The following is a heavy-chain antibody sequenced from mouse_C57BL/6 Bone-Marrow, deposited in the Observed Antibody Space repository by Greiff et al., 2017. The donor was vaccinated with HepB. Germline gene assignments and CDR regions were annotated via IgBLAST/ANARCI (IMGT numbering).Heavy chain of an antibody. Sequence: VKLQQSGPELARPWASVKISCQAFYTSSRRVHFAIRDTNYWMQWVKQRTGQGLEWIGAIYPGNGDTSYNQKFKGKATLTADKSSSTANSLLSSLTSVDSAVYCCAWAPYFYAMDYWGQGTSVTVSS. CDR3: SVDSAVYCCAWAPYFYAMDY. CDR1: YTSSRRVH. D-gene: IGHD2-10*01. CDR2: GQGLEWIG. V-gene: IGHV1-87*01. J-gene: IGHJ4*01.